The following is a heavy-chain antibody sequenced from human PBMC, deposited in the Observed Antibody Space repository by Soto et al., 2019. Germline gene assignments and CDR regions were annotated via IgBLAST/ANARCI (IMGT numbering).Heavy chain of an antibody. CDR3: ARGTLDYSNYWFDP. J-gene: IGHJ5*02. Sequence: QVQLVQSGAEVKKPGASVKVSCKASGYTFTSYAMHWVRQAPGQRLEWMGWINAGNGNKKYSQKFQGRVTITRDTAASTAYMELSSLRSEDTAVYYCARGTLDYSNYWFDPWGQGTLVTVSS. V-gene: IGHV1-3*01. D-gene: IGHD4-4*01. CDR2: INAGNGNK. CDR1: GYTFTSYA.